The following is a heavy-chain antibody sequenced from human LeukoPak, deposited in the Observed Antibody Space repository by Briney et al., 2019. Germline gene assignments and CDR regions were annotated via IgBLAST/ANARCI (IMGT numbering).Heavy chain of an antibody. CDR2: IHPGDSDT. CDR3: ARSPFYYFDC. Sequence: GESLRISCKGSGYIFSSYWIGWVRQMPGEGLELMGIIHPGDSDTRYSPSFQGQVTISVDKSISTAYLQWSSLRASDTAMFYCARSPFYYFDCWGLGTLVTVSS. V-gene: IGHV5-51*01. D-gene: IGHD3-3*01. CDR1: GYIFSSYW. J-gene: IGHJ4*02.